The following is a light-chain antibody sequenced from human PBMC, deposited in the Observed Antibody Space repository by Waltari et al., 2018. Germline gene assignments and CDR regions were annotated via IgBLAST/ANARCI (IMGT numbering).Light chain of an antibody. CDR3: QQYNNWPYT. V-gene: IGKV3-15*01. Sequence: EIVMTQSPATLSVSPGERATLSCRASQRVSSNLAWYQQNPGQAPRLLIYGASTSATGIPARFSGSGSGTEFTLTISSMQSEDFAVYYCQQYNNWPYTFGQGTKLEIK. J-gene: IGKJ2*01. CDR2: GAS. CDR1: QRVSSN.